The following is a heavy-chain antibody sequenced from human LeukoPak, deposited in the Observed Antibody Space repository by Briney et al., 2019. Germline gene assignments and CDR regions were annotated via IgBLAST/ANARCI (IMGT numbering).Heavy chain of an antibody. V-gene: IGHV4-38-2*01. CDR2: IYHSGST. Sequence: PSETLSLTCAVSGYSISSGYYWGWIRQPPGKGLEWIGSIYHSGSTYYNPSLKSRVTISVDTSKNQFSLKLSSVIAADTAVYYCARKSGDGYNSFDYWGQGTLVTVSS. J-gene: IGHJ4*02. D-gene: IGHD5-24*01. CDR3: ARKSGDGYNSFDY. CDR1: GYSISSGYY.